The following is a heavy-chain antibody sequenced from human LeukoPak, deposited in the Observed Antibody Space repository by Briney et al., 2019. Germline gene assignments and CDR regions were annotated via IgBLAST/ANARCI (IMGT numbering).Heavy chain of an antibody. CDR3: ARQRGASGSINWFDP. V-gene: IGHV1-8*01. D-gene: IGHD3-10*01. CDR1: GYTFTSYD. Sequence: EASVKVSCKASGYTFTSYDINWVRQATGQGLEWMGWMNPNSGNTGYAQKFQGRVTMTRNTSISTAYMELSSLKASDTAMYYCARQRGASGSINWFDPWGQGTLVTVSS. J-gene: IGHJ5*02. CDR2: MNPNSGNT.